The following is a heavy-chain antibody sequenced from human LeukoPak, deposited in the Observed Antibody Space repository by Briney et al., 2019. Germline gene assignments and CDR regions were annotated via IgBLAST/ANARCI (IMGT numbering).Heavy chain of an antibody. CDR2: INHSGST. CDR3: ARRTGDGTHFDY. Sequence: SETLSLTCTVSGGSISSGSYYWSWIRQPPGKGLEWIGEINHSGSTNYNPSLKSRVTISVDTSKNQFSLKLSSVTAADTAVYYCARRTGDGTHFDYWGQGTLVTVSS. J-gene: IGHJ4*02. V-gene: IGHV4-39*07. CDR1: GGSISSGSYY. D-gene: IGHD5-24*01.